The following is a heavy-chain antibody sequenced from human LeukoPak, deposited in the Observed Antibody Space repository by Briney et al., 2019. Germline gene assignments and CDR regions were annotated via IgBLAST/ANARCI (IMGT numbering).Heavy chain of an antibody. CDR1: GFTFSRYW. J-gene: IGHJ4*02. CDR3: ARDGNDILTGYYADY. V-gene: IGHV3-7*03. D-gene: IGHD3-9*01. Sequence: GGSLRLSCAASGFTFSRYWMSWVRRAPGKGLEWVANIKQDGSEKYYVDSVKGRFTTSRDNAKNSLYLQMNSLRAEDTAVYQCARDGNDILTGYYADYWGQGTLVTVSS. CDR2: IKQDGSEK.